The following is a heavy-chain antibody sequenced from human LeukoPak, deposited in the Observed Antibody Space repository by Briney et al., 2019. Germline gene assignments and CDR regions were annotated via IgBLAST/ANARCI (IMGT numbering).Heavy chain of an antibody. CDR3: ASFVSSPWGGATSGFWDI. CDR2: ISSSGSTI. CDR1: EFTFRTYG. J-gene: IGHJ3*02. D-gene: IGHD1-26*01. V-gene: IGHV3-48*04. Sequence: GGSLRLSCAASEFTFRTYGMNWVRQAPGKGLEWVSYISSSGSTIYYADSVKGRFTISRDNAKNSLYLQMNSLRAEDTAVYYCASFVSSPWGGATSGFWDIWGQGTMVTVSS.